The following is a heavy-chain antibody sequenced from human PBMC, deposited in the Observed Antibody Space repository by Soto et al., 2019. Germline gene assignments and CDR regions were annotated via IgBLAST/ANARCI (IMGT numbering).Heavy chain of an antibody. D-gene: IGHD3-10*01. Sequence: GESLKISCKGSGYSFTSYWIGWVRQMPGKGLEWMGIIYPGDSDTRYSPSFQGQVTISADKSISTAYLQWSSLKASDTAMYYCARQKGGSGSCYRHAFDIWGQGTMVTVSS. CDR3: ARQKGGSGSCYRHAFDI. J-gene: IGHJ3*02. CDR1: GYSFTSYW. V-gene: IGHV5-51*01. CDR2: IYPGDSDT.